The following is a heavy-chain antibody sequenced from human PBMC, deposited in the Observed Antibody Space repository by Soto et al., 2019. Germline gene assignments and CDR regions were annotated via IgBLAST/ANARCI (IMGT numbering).Heavy chain of an antibody. J-gene: IGHJ5*02. CDR3: ARVTQNWFDP. CDR2: MNPNNGNT. Sequence: ASVKVSCKASGGTFSSYAISWVRQAPGQGLEWMGWMNPNNGNTGYAQKFQGRVTMTRDTSITTAYMELSSLRSEDTAVYYCARVTQNWFDPWGQGTLVTVSS. V-gene: IGHV1-8*02. CDR1: GGTFSSYA. D-gene: IGHD2-15*01.